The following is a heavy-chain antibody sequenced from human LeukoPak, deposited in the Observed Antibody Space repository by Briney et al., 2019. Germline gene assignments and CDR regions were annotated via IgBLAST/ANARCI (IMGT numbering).Heavy chain of an antibody. CDR3: ATRVGATDLDY. CDR1: GFTFSSYS. V-gene: IGHV3-21*01. J-gene: IGHJ4*02. CDR2: ISGSSSYI. D-gene: IGHD1-26*01. Sequence: GGSLRLSCAASGFTFSSYSMIWVRQAPGKGLEWVSAISGSSSYIYYADSVKGRFTISRDNAKNSLYLQMNGLRAEDTAVYYCATRVGATDLDYWGQGTLVTVSS.